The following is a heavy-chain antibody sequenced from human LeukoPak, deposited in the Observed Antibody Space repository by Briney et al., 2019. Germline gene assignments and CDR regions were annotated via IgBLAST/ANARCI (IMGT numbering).Heavy chain of an antibody. Sequence: SVKVSCKASGGTFSSYAISWVRQAPGQGLEWMGRIIPIFGTANYAQKFQGRVTITTDESTSTAYMELSSLRSEDTAVYHCASADSSGYCPHDYWGQGTLVTVSS. V-gene: IGHV1-69*05. CDR2: IIPIFGTA. D-gene: IGHD3-22*01. CDR1: GGTFSSYA. CDR3: ASADSSGYCPHDY. J-gene: IGHJ4*02.